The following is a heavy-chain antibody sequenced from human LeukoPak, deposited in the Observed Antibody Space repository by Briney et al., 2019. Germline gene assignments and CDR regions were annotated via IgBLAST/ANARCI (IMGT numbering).Heavy chain of an antibody. J-gene: IGHJ4*02. CDR2: ISWDGGST. D-gene: IGHD6-19*01. CDR1: GFTFSSYS. Sequence: GGSLRLSCAASGFTFSSYSMNWVRQAPGKGLEWVSLISWDGGSTYYADSVKGRFTISRDNSKNTLYLQMNSLRAEDTAVYYCAKKPTAGGWYYFDYWGQGTLVTVSS. V-gene: IGHV3-23*01. CDR3: AKKPTAGGWYYFDY.